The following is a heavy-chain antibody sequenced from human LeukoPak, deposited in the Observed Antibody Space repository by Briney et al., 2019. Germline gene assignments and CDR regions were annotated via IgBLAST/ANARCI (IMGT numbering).Heavy chain of an antibody. Sequence: SETLSLTCTVSGGSISSYSWNWIRQPAGKGLEWIGRIYTSGSTNYNPSLKSRVTMSVHTSKNQFYLKLSSVTAADTAIYYCARASSGSYYYFDYWGQGTLVTLSS. CDR1: GGSISSYS. CDR3: ARASSGSYYYFDY. D-gene: IGHD3-22*01. V-gene: IGHV4-4*07. J-gene: IGHJ4*02. CDR2: IYTSGST.